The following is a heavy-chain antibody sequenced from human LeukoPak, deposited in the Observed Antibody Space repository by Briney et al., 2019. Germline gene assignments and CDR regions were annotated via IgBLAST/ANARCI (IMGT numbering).Heavy chain of an antibody. CDR3: ARDAQYSSSSDDFDY. CDR1: GGTFSSYA. Sequence: SVKVSCKASGGTFSSYAISWVRQAPGQGLEWMGRISPIFGTANYAQKLQGRVTVTTDESTSTAYMELSSLRSEDTAVYYCARDAQYSSSSDDFDYWGQGTLVTVSS. V-gene: IGHV1-69*05. J-gene: IGHJ4*02. D-gene: IGHD6-6*01. CDR2: ISPIFGTA.